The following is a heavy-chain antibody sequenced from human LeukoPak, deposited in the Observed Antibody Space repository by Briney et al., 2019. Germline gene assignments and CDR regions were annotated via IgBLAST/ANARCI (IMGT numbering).Heavy chain of an antibody. CDR2: ISGSGAST. V-gene: IGHV3-23*01. D-gene: IGHD2-2*01. J-gene: IGHJ4*02. CDR1: GFTFSSYA. CDR3: AKPQVPAATLGPIDY. Sequence: GGSLRLSCAASGFTFSSYAMSWVRQAPGKGREWVSAISGSGASTYYADSVKGRFTISRDNSKNTLYLQMNSLRAEDTAVYYCAKPQVPAATLGPIDYWGQGTLVTVSS.